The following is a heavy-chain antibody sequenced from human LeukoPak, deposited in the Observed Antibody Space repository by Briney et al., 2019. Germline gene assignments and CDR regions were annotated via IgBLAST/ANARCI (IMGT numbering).Heavy chain of an antibody. J-gene: IGHJ4*02. V-gene: IGHV3-23*01. Sequence: GGSLRLSCAASGLSLSNYAMSWVRQAPGKGLEWVSAISGSGGSTYYADSVKGRFTISRDNSKNTLYLQMNSLRAEGTAVYYCAKDAQRGSGYYYLYYFDYWGQGTLVTVSS. D-gene: IGHD3-22*01. CDR1: GLSLSNYA. CDR3: AKDAQRGSGYYYLYYFDY. CDR2: ISGSGGST.